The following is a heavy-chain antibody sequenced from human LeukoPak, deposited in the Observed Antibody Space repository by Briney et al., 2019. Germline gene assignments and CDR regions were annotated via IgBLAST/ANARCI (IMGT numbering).Heavy chain of an antibody. J-gene: IGHJ4*02. D-gene: IGHD6-13*01. CDR3: AKDHSSSWLDY. Sequence: WAAVISYDGSNKYYADSVKGRFTISRDNSKNTLYLQMNSLRAEDTAVYYCAKDHSSSWLDYWGQGTLVTVSS. CDR2: ISYDGSNK. V-gene: IGHV3-30*18.